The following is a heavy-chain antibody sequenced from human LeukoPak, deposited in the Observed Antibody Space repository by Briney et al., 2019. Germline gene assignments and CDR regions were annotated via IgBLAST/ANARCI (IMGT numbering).Heavy chain of an antibody. V-gene: IGHV3-48*04. Sequence: GGSLRLSCAASGFTFTIFDLNWVRQAPGKVPEWVSYIDARSGITYYADSVQGRFTISRDNAKNSLFLQMNSLRPEDTAVYYCARIGDGYGDYFDYWGQGTLVTVSS. D-gene: IGHD5-24*01. CDR1: GFTFTIFD. CDR3: ARIGDGYGDYFDY. CDR2: IDARSGIT. J-gene: IGHJ4*02.